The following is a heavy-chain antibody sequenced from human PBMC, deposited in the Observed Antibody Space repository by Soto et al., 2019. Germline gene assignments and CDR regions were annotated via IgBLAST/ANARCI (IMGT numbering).Heavy chain of an antibody. V-gene: IGHV4-34*01. CDR1: GGSFSGYY. D-gene: IGHD2-15*01. J-gene: IGHJ5*02. CDR3: ARGGRTVVVVAVSRVGNWFDP. Sequence: LSLTCAVYGGSFSGYYWSWIRQPPGKGLEWIGEINHSGSTNYNPSLKSRVTISVDTSKNQFSLKLSSVTAADTAVYYCARGGRTVVVVAVSRVGNWFDPWGQGTLVTVSS. CDR2: INHSGST.